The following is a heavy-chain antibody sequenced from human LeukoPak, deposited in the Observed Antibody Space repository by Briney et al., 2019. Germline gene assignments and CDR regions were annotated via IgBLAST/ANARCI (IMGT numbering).Heavy chain of an antibody. CDR1: GFTFSSYG. CDR3: ARGSGYDPRQHIVVVRGAFDI. V-gene: IGHV3-33*01. Sequence: GRSLRLSCAASGFTFSSYGMHWVRQAPGKGLEWVAVIWYDGSNKYYADSVKGRFTISRDNSKNTLYLQMNSLRAEDTALYYCARGSGYDPRQHIVVVRGAFDIWGQGTMVTVSS. J-gene: IGHJ3*02. CDR2: IWYDGSNK. D-gene: IGHD2-21*01.